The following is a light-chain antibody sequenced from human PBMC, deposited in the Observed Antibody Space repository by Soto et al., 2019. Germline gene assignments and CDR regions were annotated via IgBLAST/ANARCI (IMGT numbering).Light chain of an antibody. Sequence: EVVLTQSPDTLSLSPGERATLSCRASQSVTSSYLAWYQQKPGQAPRLLIYATSNRATGTPERFRGSGFGTDFTLTVTRLEPEDCAVYFCQQYGSSPLTFGGGTKLEIK. CDR1: QSVTSSY. V-gene: IGKV3-20*01. J-gene: IGKJ4*01. CDR2: ATS. CDR3: QQYGSSPLT.